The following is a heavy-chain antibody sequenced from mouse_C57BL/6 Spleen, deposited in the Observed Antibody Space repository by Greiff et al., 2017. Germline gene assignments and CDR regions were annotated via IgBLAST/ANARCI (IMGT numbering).Heavy chain of an antibody. Sequence: VQLKESGPGMVKPSQSLSLTCTVTGYSITSGYDWHWIRHFPGNKLEWMGYISYSGSTNYNPSLKSRISITHDTSKNHFFLKLNSVTTEDTATYYCARDALYGSSSWYFDVWGTGTTVTVSS. V-gene: IGHV3-1*01. J-gene: IGHJ1*03. CDR2: ISYSGST. D-gene: IGHD1-1*01. CDR1: GYSITSGYD. CDR3: ARDALYGSSSWYFDV.